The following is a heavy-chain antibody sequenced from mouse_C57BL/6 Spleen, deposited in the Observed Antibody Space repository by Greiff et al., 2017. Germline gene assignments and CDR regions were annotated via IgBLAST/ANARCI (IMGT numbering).Heavy chain of an antibody. J-gene: IGHJ4*01. Sequence: EVQGVESGGGLVKPGGSLKLSCAASGFTFSDYGMHWVRQAPEKGLEWVAYIGSGSSTIYYADTVKGRFTISRDNAKNTLFLQMTSLRSEDTAMYYCAKSYDYDGVYYAMDYWGQGTSVTVSS. D-gene: IGHD2-4*01. CDR3: AKSYDYDGVYYAMDY. V-gene: IGHV5-17*01. CDR1: GFTFSDYG. CDR2: IGSGSSTI.